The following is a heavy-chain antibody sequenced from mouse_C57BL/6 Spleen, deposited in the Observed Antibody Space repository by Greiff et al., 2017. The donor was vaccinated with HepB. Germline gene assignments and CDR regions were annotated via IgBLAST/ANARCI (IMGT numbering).Heavy chain of an antibody. V-gene: IGHV1-26*01. D-gene: IGHD2-1*01. J-gene: IGHJ2*01. CDR2: INPNNGGT. Sequence: EVQLQQSGPELVKPGASVKISCKASGYTFTDYYMNWVKQSHGKSLEWIGDINPNNGGTSYNQKFKGKATLTVDKSSSTAYMELRSLTSEDSAVYYCARRRNYGTHFDYWGQGTTLTVSS. CDR1: GYTFTDYY. CDR3: ARRRNYGTHFDY.